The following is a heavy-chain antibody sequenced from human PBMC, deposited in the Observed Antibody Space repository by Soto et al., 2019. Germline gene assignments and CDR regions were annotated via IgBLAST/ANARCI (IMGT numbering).Heavy chain of an antibody. CDR1: GYSFTSYW. D-gene: IGHD3-22*01. J-gene: IGHJ5*02. CDR2: IDPSDSYT. CDR3: ARHNYYDSSGYSLWFDP. Sequence: PGESLKISCKGSGYSFTSYWISWVRQMPGKGLEWMGRIDPSDSYTNYSPSFQGHVTISADKSISTAYLQWSSLKASDTAMYYCARHNYYDSSGYSLWFDPWGQGTLVT. V-gene: IGHV5-10-1*01.